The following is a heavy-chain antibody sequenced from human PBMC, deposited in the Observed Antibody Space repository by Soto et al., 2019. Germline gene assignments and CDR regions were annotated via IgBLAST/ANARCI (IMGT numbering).Heavy chain of an antibody. V-gene: IGHV4-61*03. D-gene: IGHD3-3*01. CDR3: AKERGVGVCSVTSCGLFYYGIDV. CDR2: LYYSGSN. J-gene: IGHJ6*02. CDR1: RGSVSSATFY. Sequence: SETLSLTCTVSRGSVSSATFYWNWIRQRPGTPREWIRCLYYSGSNNSNPALKRRVTISLDTSRSYFPLKLTSVTAADTAIYYCAKERGVGVCSVTSCGLFYYGIDVWGQGTPVTVSS.